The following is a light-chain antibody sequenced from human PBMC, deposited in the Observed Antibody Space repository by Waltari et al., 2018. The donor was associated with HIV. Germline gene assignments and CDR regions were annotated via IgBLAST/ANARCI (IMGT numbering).Light chain of an antibody. Sequence: QSALTQPRSVSGSPGQSVTISCTATSSDVGAYTYVSWYQQHPGKAPKLMIYDVNKRPSGVLDLFSGSKSGKTASLNIAVLQAEDESDYYCCSYAGIWGVFGTGTNVTVL. CDR1: SSDVGAYTY. CDR2: DVN. J-gene: IGLJ1*01. CDR3: CSYAGIWGV. V-gene: IGLV2-11*01.